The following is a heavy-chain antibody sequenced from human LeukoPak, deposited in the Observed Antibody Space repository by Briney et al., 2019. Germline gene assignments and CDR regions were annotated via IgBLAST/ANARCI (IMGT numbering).Heavy chain of an antibody. CDR2: IKSKTDGGTT. CDR3: TSQYFDY. Sequence: GGSLRLSCAASEFTFSNAWMNWVRQGPGKALEWVGRIKSKTDGGTTDYAAPVEGRFTISRDDSKNTVYLQMNSLKTEDTAVYYCTSQYFDYWGQGTLVAVSS. CDR1: EFTFSNAW. V-gene: IGHV3-15*01. J-gene: IGHJ4*02.